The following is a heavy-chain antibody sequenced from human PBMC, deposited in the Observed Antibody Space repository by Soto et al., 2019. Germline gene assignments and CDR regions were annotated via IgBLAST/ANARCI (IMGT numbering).Heavy chain of an antibody. CDR2: IIPIFGTA. CDR1: VGTLRNYA. V-gene: IGHV1-69*01. J-gene: IGHJ6*02. CDR3: AHDTGYGEHDYYGMDV. Sequence: SVQGSYQDWVGTLRNYAISWVRQAPVKGLEWMGGIIPIFGTANYAQKFQGRVTITADESTSTAYMELSSLRSEDTAVYYCAHDTGYGEHDYYGMDVWGQGTKVTVYS. D-gene: IGHD3-9*01.